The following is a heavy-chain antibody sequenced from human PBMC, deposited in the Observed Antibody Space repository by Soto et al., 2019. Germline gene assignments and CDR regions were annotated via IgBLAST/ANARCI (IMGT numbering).Heavy chain of an antibody. V-gene: IGHV3-48*02. Sequence: GGSLRLSCAASGFTFSSYSMNWVRQAPGKGLEWVSYISSSSSTIYYADSVKGRFTISRDNAKNSLYLQMNSLRDEDTAVYYCARDLSVAGTYYYYGMDVWGQGTTVTVSS. D-gene: IGHD6-19*01. J-gene: IGHJ6*02. CDR1: GFTFSSYS. CDR3: ARDLSVAGTYYYYGMDV. CDR2: ISSSSSTI.